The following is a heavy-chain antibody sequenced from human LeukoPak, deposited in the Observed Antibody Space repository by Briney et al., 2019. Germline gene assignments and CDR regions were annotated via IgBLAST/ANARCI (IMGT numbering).Heavy chain of an antibody. J-gene: IGHJ4*02. CDR2: IYYSGST. D-gene: IGHD5-18*01. CDR1: GGSVSSGSYY. V-gene: IGHV4-61*01. CDR3: ARTKRGYSYGGLDY. Sequence: SETLSLTCTVSGGSVSSGSYYWSWIRQPPGKGLEWIGYIYYSGSTNYNPSLKSRVTISVDTSKNQFSLKLSSVTAADTAVYYCARTKRGYSYGGLDYWGQGTLVTVSS.